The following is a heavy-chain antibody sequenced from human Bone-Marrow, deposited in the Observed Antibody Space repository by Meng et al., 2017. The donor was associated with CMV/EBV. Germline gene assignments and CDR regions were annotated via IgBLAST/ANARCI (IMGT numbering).Heavy chain of an antibody. CDR2: IYYSGST. Sequence: GSLRLSCTVSGGSVSSGSYYWSWIRQPPGKGLEWIGYIYYSGSTNYNPSLKSRVTISVDTSKNQFSLKLSSVTAADTAVYYCARDWAPYCSSTSCYAFYYGRDVWGQGNTVNV. V-gene: IGHV4-61*01. J-gene: IGHJ6*02. CDR1: GGSVSSGSYY. CDR3: ARDWAPYCSSTSCYAFYYGRDV. D-gene: IGHD2-2*01.